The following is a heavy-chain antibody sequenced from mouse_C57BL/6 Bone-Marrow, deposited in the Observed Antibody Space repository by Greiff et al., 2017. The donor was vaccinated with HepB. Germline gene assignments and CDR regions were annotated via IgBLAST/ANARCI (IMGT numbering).Heavy chain of an antibody. J-gene: IGHJ2*01. CDR2: IDPSDSYT. D-gene: IGHD1-1*01. CDR3: AILLRYYFDY. Sequence: VQLQQPGAELVRPGTSVKLSCKASGYTFTSYWMHWVKQRPGQGLEWIGVIDPSDSYTNYNQKFKGKATLTVDTSSSTAYMQLSSLTSEDSAVYYCAILLRYYFDYWGQGTTLTVSS. V-gene: IGHV1-59*01. CDR1: GYTFTSYW.